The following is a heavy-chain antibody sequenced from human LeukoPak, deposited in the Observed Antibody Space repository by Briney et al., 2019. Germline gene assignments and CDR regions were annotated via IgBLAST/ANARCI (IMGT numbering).Heavy chain of an antibody. J-gene: IGHJ4*02. CDR3: ARDRGPYRGEY. D-gene: IGHD3-16*01. CDR1: GYPFTGHY. CDR2: IDPNSGDT. Sequence: ASVKVSCKASGYPFTGHYIHWVRQAPGQGLEWLGRIDPNSGDTYYAQKFRGRVTMTRVTSISTAYLELSRLISDDTALYFCARDRGPYRGEYWGQGTLVTVSS. V-gene: IGHV1-2*06.